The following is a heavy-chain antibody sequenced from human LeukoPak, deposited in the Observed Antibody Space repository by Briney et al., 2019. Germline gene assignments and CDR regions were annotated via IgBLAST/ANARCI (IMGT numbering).Heavy chain of an antibody. Sequence: GGSLRLSCAASGFTFSSYAMSCVRQAPGKGLEWVSDISGSTLATYYVGSVKGRFTISRDNSKNTLYLQMNSLKAEDTAVYYCARLTGASNSGYWGQGTLVTVSS. J-gene: IGHJ4*02. V-gene: IGHV3-23*01. CDR2: ISGSTLAT. CDR3: ARLTGASNSGY. CDR1: GFTFSSYA. D-gene: IGHD2-8*02.